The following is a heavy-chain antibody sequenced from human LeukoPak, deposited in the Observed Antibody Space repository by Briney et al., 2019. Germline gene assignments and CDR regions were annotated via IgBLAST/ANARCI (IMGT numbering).Heavy chain of an antibody. J-gene: IGHJ4*02. D-gene: IGHD3-3*01. V-gene: IGHV3-11*04. CDR2: LSNRGNNI. Sequence: GGSLSLLRAAWGFLLSVLYMMCTPHPPGKGLVGVSNLSNRGNNIEYADSATGRLTISRDDAKNSLSLQMNSLRAEDTAVYFCARGLEMYTRIDYWGQGVLVTVSS. CDR1: GFLLSVLY. CDR3: ARGLEMYTRIDY.